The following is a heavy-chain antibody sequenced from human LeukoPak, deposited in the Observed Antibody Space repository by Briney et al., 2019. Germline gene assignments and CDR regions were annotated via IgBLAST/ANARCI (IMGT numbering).Heavy chain of an antibody. Sequence: SETLSLTCAVYGGSFSGYYWSWIRQPPGKWLEWIGEINHSGSTNYNPSLKSRVTISVDTSKNQFSLKLSSVTAADTAVYYCASLVVVVPATMSALSYYYGMDVWGQGTTVTVSS. D-gene: IGHD2-2*01. V-gene: IGHV4-34*01. J-gene: IGHJ6*02. CDR1: GGSFSGYY. CDR2: INHSGST. CDR3: ASLVVVVPATMSALSYYYGMDV.